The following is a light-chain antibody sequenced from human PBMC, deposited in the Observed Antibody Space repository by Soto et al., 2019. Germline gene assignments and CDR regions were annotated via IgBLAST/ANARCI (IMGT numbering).Light chain of an antibody. J-gene: IGLJ2*01. CDR2: EVS. CDR3: SSDTSSSTVV. V-gene: IGLV2-14*01. Sequence: QSALTQPASVSGSPGQSITISCTGTGSDVGGYNYVSWYQQYPGKAPKLMIYEVSNRPSGVSNRFSGSKSGNTASLTISGLQAEDEADYYCSSDTSSSTVVFGGGTKVTVL. CDR1: GSDVGGYNY.